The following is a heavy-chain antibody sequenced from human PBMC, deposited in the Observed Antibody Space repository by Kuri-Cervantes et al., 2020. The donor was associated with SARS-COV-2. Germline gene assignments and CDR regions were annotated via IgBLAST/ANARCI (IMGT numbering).Heavy chain of an antibody. J-gene: IGHJ5*02. D-gene: IGHD3-22*01. CDR1: GGSFSGCS. CDR2: IYHGGRT. Sequence: ESLKISCTVYGGSFSGCSWFWIRQPPGKGLEWIGEIYHGGRTYYNPSLKSRVTISVDTSKNQFSLKLSSVTAADTAVYYCARFGFNAGGYFPWGQGTLVTVSS. CDR3: ARFGFNAGGYFP. V-gene: IGHV4-34*01.